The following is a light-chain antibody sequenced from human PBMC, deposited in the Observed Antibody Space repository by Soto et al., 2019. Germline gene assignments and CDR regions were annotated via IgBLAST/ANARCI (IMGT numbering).Light chain of an antibody. Sequence: QPVLTQPPSVSGAPGQWVTISCTGSSSNIGAGYDVHWYQQLPGTAPKLLIYGNSNRPSGVPDRFSGSKSGTSASLAITGLQAEDEADYYCQSYDSSLSGLYVFGTGTQLTVL. J-gene: IGLJ1*01. CDR1: SSNIGAGYD. V-gene: IGLV1-40*01. CDR2: GNS. CDR3: QSYDSSLSGLYV.